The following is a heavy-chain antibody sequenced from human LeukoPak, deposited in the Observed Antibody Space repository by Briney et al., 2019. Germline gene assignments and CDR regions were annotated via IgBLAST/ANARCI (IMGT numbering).Heavy chain of an antibody. V-gene: IGHV4-59*01. D-gene: IGHD3-16*01. CDR1: GDSIRSYY. Sequence: SETLSLTCTVSGDSIRSYYWTWIRQPPGKGLEWIGYLYYTGSSNYNPPLKSRVTTSVDTSKNQLSLTLTSVTAADTAVYYCATFKWGRNWFDPWGQGTLVTVSS. CDR2: LYYTGSS. J-gene: IGHJ5*02. CDR3: ATFKWGRNWFDP.